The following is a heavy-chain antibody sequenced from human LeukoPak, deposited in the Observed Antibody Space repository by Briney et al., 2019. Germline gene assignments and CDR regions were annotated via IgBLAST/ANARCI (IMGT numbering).Heavy chain of an antibody. CDR2: ISAYNGNT. CDR1: GYTFTSYG. Sequence: HWASVKISCKASGYTFTSYGISWVRQAPGQGLEWMGWISAYNGNTNYAQKLQGRVTMTTDTSTSTAYMELRSLRSDDTAVYYCARGRRDGYNLFYWGQGTLVTVSS. V-gene: IGHV1-18*01. D-gene: IGHD5-24*01. CDR3: ARGRRDGYNLFY. J-gene: IGHJ4*02.